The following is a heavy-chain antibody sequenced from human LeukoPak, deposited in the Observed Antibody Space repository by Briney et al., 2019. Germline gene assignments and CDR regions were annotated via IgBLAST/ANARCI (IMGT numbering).Heavy chain of an antibody. CDR2: ISSSGSTI. Sequence: PGGSLRLSCAASGFTFSDYYMSWIRQAPGKGLEWVSYISSSGSTIYYADSVKGRFTISRDNAKNSLYLQMNSLRAEDTAVYYCAREHQRTYYDILTGYYTYFDYWGQGTLVTVSS. V-gene: IGHV3-11*01. J-gene: IGHJ4*02. CDR3: AREHQRTYYDILTGYYTYFDY. CDR1: GFTFSDYY. D-gene: IGHD3-9*01.